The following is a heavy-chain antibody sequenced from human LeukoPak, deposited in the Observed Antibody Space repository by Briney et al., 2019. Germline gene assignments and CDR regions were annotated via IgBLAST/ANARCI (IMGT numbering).Heavy chain of an antibody. J-gene: IGHJ4*02. Sequence: PGGSLRLSCAASGFTFDDYGMSWVRQAPGKGLEWVSGIDRNGDSTGYADSVEGRFTISRDNAKNSLYLQMNSLRAEDTAVYYCARGGYYYDSSGHDDYFDYWGQGTLVTVSS. D-gene: IGHD3-22*01. V-gene: IGHV3-20*04. CDR2: IDRNGDST. CDR1: GFTFDDYG. CDR3: ARGGYYYDSSGHDDYFDY.